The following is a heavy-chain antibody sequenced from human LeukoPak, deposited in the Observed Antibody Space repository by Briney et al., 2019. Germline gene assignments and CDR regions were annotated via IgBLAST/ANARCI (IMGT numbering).Heavy chain of an antibody. CDR1: GLTVTSNY. J-gene: IGHJ4*02. V-gene: IGHV3-66*01. CDR3: ARRPDYGGTPTFDN. D-gene: IGHD4-23*01. Sequence: GGSLRLSCAASGLTVTSNYMSWVRQAPGKGLEWVSVIYSDGSTYYAGSVKGRFSISRDNSKNTLYLQLNSLRVEDTAVYYCARRPDYGGTPTFDNWGQGTLVTVSS. CDR2: IYSDGST.